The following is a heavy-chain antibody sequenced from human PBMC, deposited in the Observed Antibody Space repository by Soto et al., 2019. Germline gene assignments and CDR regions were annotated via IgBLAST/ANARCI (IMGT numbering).Heavy chain of an antibody. CDR3: ARAESSSYYYYGMDV. J-gene: IGHJ6*02. D-gene: IGHD6-6*01. CDR1: GGSISSGGYS. V-gene: IGHV4-30-2*01. Sequence: SETLFLTCAVSGGSISSGGYSWSWIRQPPGKGLEWIGYIYHSGSTYYNPSLKSRVTISVDRSKNQFSLKLSSVTAADTAVYYCARAESSSYYYYGMDVWGQGTTVTVSS. CDR2: IYHSGST.